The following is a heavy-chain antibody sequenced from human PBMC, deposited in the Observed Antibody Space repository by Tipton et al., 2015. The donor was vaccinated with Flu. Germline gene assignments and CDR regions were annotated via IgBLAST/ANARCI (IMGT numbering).Heavy chain of an antibody. CDR2: IFHTGSI. Sequence: TLSLTCAVSGDSIRSSDYYWAWIRQPPGKGLEWIGNIFHTGSIYYNPSLQSRVVISVNKSKNQFSLTVSDVSAADTAMYYRARRDYSNYVSEPKNWFDPWGQGTLVAVSS. V-gene: IGHV4-38-2*01. D-gene: IGHD4-11*01. CDR1: GDSIRSSDYY. J-gene: IGHJ5*02. CDR3: ARRDYSNYVSEPKNWFDP.